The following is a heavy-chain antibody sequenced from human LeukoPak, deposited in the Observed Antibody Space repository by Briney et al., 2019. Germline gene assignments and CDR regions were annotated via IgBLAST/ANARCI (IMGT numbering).Heavy chain of an antibody. Sequence: SETLSLTCTVSGFSISSGHYWGWVRQPPGAGLGWIGSVYQSGTIYYNPSLKSRVTTSVDMSKNQFSLRLRPVTAADTAVYYCARIFIRNGYSSYFDCWGQGTLVTVSS. J-gene: IGHJ4*02. CDR3: ARIFIRNGYSSYFDC. V-gene: IGHV4-38-2*02. D-gene: IGHD5-18*01. CDR2: VYQSGTI. CDR1: GFSISSGHY.